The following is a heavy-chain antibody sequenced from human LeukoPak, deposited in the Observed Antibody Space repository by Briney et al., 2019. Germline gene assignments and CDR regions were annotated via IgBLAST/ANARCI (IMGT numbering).Heavy chain of an antibody. V-gene: IGHV4-59*02. CDR3: ARGSGLRYFDWLFL. CDR2: VHNSGST. Sequence: SETLSLTCTVSGGSVSGYYWSWIRQSPGKGLEWIASVHNSGSTNYNPSLKSRATISLDTAKRQLSLDLTSVTAADTAVYYCARGSGLRYFDWLFLWGQGTLVIVSS. J-gene: IGHJ4*02. CDR1: GGSVSGYY. D-gene: IGHD3-9*01.